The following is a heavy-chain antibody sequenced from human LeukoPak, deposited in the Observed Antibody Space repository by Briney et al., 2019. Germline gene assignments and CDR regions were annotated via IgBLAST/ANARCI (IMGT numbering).Heavy chain of an antibody. CDR3: GNRPGDAVMGPLDY. D-gene: IGHD5-18*01. CDR2: KWSEGSNK. V-gene: IGHV3-33*03. J-gene: IGHJ4*01. Sequence: GRSLRLSCAASGFTFSNHGMHWVRQAPGRGLEWVADKWSEGSNKYYRGSVKGRPTIPREKSKNTMYLEMNSLRGEDTGVYYCGNRPGDAVMGPLDYWGQGTLVTVSS. CDR1: GFTFSNHG.